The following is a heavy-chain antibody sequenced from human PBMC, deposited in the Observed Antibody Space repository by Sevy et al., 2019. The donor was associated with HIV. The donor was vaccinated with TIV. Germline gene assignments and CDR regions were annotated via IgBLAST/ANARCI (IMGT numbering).Heavy chain of an antibody. J-gene: IGHJ6*03. CDR3: ARDGGGGYYMDV. CDR2: IYYSGST. CDR1: GGSISSYY. V-gene: IGHV4-59*01. Sequence: SETLSLTCTVSGGSISSYYWSWIRQPPGKGLEWIGYIYYSGSTNYNPSLKSRVTISVDTSKNQFSLKLSSVTAADTAVYYWARDGGGGYYMDVWGKGTTVTVSS. D-gene: IGHD3-16*01.